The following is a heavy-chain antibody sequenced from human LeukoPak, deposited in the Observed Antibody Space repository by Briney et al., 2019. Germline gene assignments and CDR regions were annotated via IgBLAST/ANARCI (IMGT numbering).Heavy chain of an antibody. CDR2: ISGSGGST. V-gene: IGHV3-23*01. J-gene: IGHJ4*02. CDR1: GFTFSDFW. Sequence: PGGSLRLSCAASGFTFSDFWMSWVRQAPGKGLEWVSTISGSGGSTYFADSVKGRFTMSRDNSKNTLYLQMNSLRAEDTAVYYCAKRAPYFDHWGQGTLVTVSS. CDR3: AKRAPYFDH.